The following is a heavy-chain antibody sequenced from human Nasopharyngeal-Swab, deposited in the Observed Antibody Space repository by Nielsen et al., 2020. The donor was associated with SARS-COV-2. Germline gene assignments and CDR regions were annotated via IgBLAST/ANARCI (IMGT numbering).Heavy chain of an antibody. V-gene: IGHV2-26*01. CDR3: ARKMYYFHAMDV. Sequence: PGKALEWLAQFFSTGEPSYSSSLKRRLTVSEDTSKSQVVLTMTNMDPADTATYYCARKMYYFHAMDVWGQGTTVTVSS. CDR2: FFSTGEP. J-gene: IGHJ6*02. D-gene: IGHD5-24*01.